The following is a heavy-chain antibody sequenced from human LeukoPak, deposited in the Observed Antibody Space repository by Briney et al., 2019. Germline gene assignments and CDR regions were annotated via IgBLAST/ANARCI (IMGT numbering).Heavy chain of an antibody. CDR2: ISGSGGST. D-gene: IGHD4-17*01. CDR3: AKVLRTTVTSTDYFDY. J-gene: IGHJ4*02. Sequence: GGSLRLSCSASGFTFTSSGMSWVRQAPGKGLEWVSAISGSGGSTYYADSVKGRFTISRDNSKNTLYLQMNSLRAEDTAVYYCAKVLRTTVTSTDYFDYWGQGTLVTVSS. V-gene: IGHV3-23*01. CDR1: GFTFTSSG.